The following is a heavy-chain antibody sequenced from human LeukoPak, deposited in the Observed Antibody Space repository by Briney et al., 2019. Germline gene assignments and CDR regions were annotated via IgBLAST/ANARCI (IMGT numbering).Heavy chain of an antibody. Sequence: SETLSLTCTVSGYSISSGYYWGWIRQPPGKGLEWIGSIYHSGSTYYNPSLKSRVTISVDTSKSQFSLKLSSVTAADTAIYYCARGGFYGSGNDFRFDPWGQGTLVTVSS. CDR1: GYSISSGYY. J-gene: IGHJ5*02. CDR3: ARGGFYGSGNDFRFDP. D-gene: IGHD3-10*01. V-gene: IGHV4-38-2*02. CDR2: IYHSGST.